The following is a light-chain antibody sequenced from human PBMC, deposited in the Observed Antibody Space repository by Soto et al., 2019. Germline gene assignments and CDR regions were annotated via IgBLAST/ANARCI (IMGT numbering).Light chain of an antibody. J-gene: IGLJ2*01. V-gene: IGLV2-14*01. CDR1: SSDIGTYDY. CDR2: EVS. Sequence: QSALHQPASVSGSPGQAITITCTGTSSDIGTYDYVSWYQQHPAKAPKLMIYEVSNRPSGISNRFSGSKSGNTASLTISGLQAEDEAEYFCISYTSSSAYVIFGGGTKVTVL. CDR3: ISYTSSSAYVI.